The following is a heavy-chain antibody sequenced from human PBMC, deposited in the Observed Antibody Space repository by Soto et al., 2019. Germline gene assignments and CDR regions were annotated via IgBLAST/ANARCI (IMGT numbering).Heavy chain of an antibody. Sequence: GGSLRLSCAASGFIFSDYEINWVRQAPGKGLEWVSYISGSGLTIYYADSVKGRFTISRDNAKNSLYLQMNSLGVEDTAVYYCARGPYRNTYNWFDSWGQGTLVTVSS. D-gene: IGHD5-12*01. CDR2: ISGSGLTI. V-gene: IGHV3-48*03. CDR3: ARGPYRNTYNWFDS. CDR1: GFIFSDYE. J-gene: IGHJ5*02.